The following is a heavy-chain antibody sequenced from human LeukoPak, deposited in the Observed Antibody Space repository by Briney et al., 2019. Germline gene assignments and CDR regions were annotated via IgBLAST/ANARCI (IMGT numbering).Heavy chain of an antibody. Sequence: SETLSLTCTVSGGSISSYYWSWIRQPPRKGLEWVGYIYYSGSTNYNPSLKSRVTISVDTSKNQFSLKLSSVTAADTAVYYCARVPTVTQGAYYFDYWGQGTLVTVSS. CDR3: ARVPTVTQGAYYFDY. D-gene: IGHD4-17*01. V-gene: IGHV4-59*01. J-gene: IGHJ4*02. CDR2: IYYSGST. CDR1: GGSISSYY.